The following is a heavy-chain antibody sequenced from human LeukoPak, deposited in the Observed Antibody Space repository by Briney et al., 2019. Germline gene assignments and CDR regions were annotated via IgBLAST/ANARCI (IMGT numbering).Heavy chain of an antibody. CDR2: ISDSGGNT. CDR3: ARAPSTVTGTEGDY. J-gene: IGHJ4*02. V-gene: IGHV3-23*01. D-gene: IGHD4-11*01. CDR1: GFTFNTYA. Sequence: GGSLRLSCAASGFTFNTYAMSWVRQAPWERLQWVSGISDSGGNTYYADSVRGRFTISRDNSKNTLYLQMNSLRAEDTAVYYCARAPSTVTGTEGDYWGQGTLVTVSS.